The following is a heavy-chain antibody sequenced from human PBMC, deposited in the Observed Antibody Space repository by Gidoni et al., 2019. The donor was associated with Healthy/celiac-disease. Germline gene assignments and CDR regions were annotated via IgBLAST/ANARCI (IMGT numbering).Heavy chain of an antibody. CDR1: GGSISSYY. CDR2: IYYSGST. J-gene: IGHJ3*02. V-gene: IGHV4-59*01. CDR3: ARDGAAASKDAFDI. Sequence: QVQLQESGPGLVKPSETLSLTCTVSGGSISSYYWSWIRQPPGKGLEWIGYIYYSGSTNYNPSLKSRVTISVDTSKNQFSLKLSSVTAADTAVYYCARDGAAASKDAFDIWGQGTMVTVSS. D-gene: IGHD6-13*01.